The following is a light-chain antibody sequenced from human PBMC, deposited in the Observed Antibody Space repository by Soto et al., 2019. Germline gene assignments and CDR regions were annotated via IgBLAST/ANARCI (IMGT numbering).Light chain of an antibody. Sequence: QSALTQPASVSGSPGQSITISCTGTSSDVGGYNYVSWYQQHPGKAPKLMIYDVSNRPSGVSNRFSGSKSGNTASLTISGLQAEDEADYYCSSYTSSSTLRVFGGGTKVTVL. J-gene: IGLJ2*01. CDR3: SSYTSSSTLRV. CDR2: DVS. V-gene: IGLV2-14*01. CDR1: SSDVGGYNY.